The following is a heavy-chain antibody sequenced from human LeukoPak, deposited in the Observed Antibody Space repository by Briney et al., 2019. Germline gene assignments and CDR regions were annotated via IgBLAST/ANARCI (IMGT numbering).Heavy chain of an antibody. CDR3: ARGGYCNTTTCYPERWFDP. J-gene: IGHJ5*02. CDR2: IYYSGST. D-gene: IGHD2-2*01. V-gene: IGHV4-39*01. CDR1: GGSVSSRNHY. Sequence: SETLSLTWTASGGSVSSRNHYWGWIRQPPGKGLEWIGSIYYSGSTSSNPSLKSRVTISVDTSKNQVSLKLSSVTAADTAVYYCARGGYCNTTTCYPERWFDPWGQGTLVTVSS.